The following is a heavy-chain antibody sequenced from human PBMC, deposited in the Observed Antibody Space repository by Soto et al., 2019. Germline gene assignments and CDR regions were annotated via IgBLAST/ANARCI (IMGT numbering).Heavy chain of an antibody. CDR2: IYYSGST. Sequence: SETLSLTCTVSGGSISGSSYYWGWIRQPPGKGLEWIGSIYYSGSTYYNPSLRSRVTISVDTSKNQFSLKLSSVTAADTAVYYCGTSSSGASYYYGMDVWGQGTTVTVSS. D-gene: IGHD6-6*01. J-gene: IGHJ6*02. V-gene: IGHV4-39*01. CDR1: GGSISGSSYY. CDR3: GTSSSGASYYYGMDV.